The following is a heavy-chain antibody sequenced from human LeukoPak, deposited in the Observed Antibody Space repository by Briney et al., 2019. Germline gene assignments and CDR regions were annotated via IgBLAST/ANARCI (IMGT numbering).Heavy chain of an antibody. Sequence: PSETLSLTCTVSGYSISNGYYWGWIRQPPGKGLEWVGSIYHRGSTYYNPSLRSRVTISVDTSKNQVSLKLGSVTAADTALYYCASCMPGYYSFNHWGQGTLVTVSS. CDR1: GYSISNGYY. J-gene: IGHJ4*02. D-gene: IGHD3-9*01. CDR3: ASCMPGYYSFNH. V-gene: IGHV4-38-2*02. CDR2: IYHRGST.